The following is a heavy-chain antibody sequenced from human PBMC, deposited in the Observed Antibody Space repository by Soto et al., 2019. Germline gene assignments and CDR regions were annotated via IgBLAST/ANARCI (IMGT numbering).Heavy chain of an antibody. D-gene: IGHD3-10*01. Sequence: QVQLVESGGGVVQPGRSLRLSCAASGFTFSSYGMHWVRQAPGKGLEWVAVISYDGSNKYYADSVKGRFTISRDNSKNTLYLQVNSLRAEDTAVYYCAKGGGFGELLRVGYWGQGTLVTVSS. CDR1: GFTFSSYG. J-gene: IGHJ4*02. CDR2: ISYDGSNK. CDR3: AKGGGFGELLRVGY. V-gene: IGHV3-30*18.